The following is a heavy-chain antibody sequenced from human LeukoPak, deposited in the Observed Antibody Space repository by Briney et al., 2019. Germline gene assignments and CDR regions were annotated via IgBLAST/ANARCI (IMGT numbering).Heavy chain of an antibody. CDR1: GFTFSSYW. Sequence: GGSLRLSCAASGFTFSSYWMSWVRQAPGKGLEWVANIKQDGSEKYYVDSVKGRFTISRDNAKNSLYLQMNSLRAEDTALYYCAKGRRYYYFDYWGQGTLVTVSS. D-gene: IGHD1-1*01. V-gene: IGHV3-7*03. CDR2: IKQDGSEK. CDR3: AKGRRYYYFDY. J-gene: IGHJ4*02.